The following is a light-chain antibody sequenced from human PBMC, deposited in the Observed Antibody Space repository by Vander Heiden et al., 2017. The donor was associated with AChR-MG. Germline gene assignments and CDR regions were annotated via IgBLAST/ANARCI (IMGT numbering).Light chain of an antibody. CDR3: QQYGSSPST. CDR1: QSIGSSY. CDR2: GAS. Sequence: EIVLTQSPGSLPVTPGETATLSCRASQSIGSSYLAWYQQKPGQAPRLLIYGASNRATGVPDRFSGSGSGTDFTLTISRLEAEDFAVYYCQQYGSSPSTFGQGTKVEIK. V-gene: IGKV3-20*01. J-gene: IGKJ1*01.